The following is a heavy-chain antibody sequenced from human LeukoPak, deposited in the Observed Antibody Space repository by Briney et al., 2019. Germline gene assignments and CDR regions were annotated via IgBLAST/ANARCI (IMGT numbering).Heavy chain of an antibody. CDR1: GGSISSYY. V-gene: IGHV4-34*01. D-gene: IGHD1-26*01. CDR3: ARCSRERHYFYYYYHMDV. J-gene: IGHJ6*03. CDR2: INHSGST. Sequence: SETLSLTCTFSGGSISSYYWSWIRQPPGKGLEWLGEINHSGSTSYNPSLKSRVTMSVDTSKNQFSLKLTSVTAADTAVYYCARCSRERHYFYYYYHMDVWGTGTTVTVSS.